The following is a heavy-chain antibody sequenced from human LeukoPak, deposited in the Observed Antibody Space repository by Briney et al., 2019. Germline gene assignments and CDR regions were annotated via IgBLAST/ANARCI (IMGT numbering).Heavy chain of an antibody. J-gene: IGHJ3*01. CDR2: IYTSGST. V-gene: IGHV4-4*07. CDR3: ARESLYYDYVWGSYRYPPEA. CDR1: GGSISSYY. D-gene: IGHD3-16*02. Sequence: SETLSLTCTVSGGSISSYYWSWIRQPAGKGLEWIGRIYTSGSTNYNPSLKSRVTMSVDTSKNQFSLKLSSVTAADTAVYYCARESLYYDYVWGSYRYPPEAWGQGTMVTVSS.